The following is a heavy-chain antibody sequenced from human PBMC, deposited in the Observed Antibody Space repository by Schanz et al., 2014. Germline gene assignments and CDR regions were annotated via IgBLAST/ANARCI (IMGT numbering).Heavy chain of an antibody. CDR3: ARESSNDIVLVPGAVFDH. CDR2: ISGSGGNT. J-gene: IGHJ4*02. Sequence: EVQLVESGGGLVQPGGSLRLSCAASGFTFSSYAMSWVRQAPGRGLEWVSIISGSGGNTYYADAVRGRFTISRDNAKNSLYLQMTSLRPGDTAVYYCARESSNDIVLVPGAVFDHWGQGILVTVSS. V-gene: IGHV3-23*04. CDR1: GFTFSSYA. D-gene: IGHD2-2*01.